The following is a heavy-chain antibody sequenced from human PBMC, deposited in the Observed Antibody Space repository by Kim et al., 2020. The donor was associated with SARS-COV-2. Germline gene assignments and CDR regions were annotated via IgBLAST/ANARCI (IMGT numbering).Heavy chain of an antibody. Sequence: ASVKVSCKASGYTFTSYGISWVRQAPGQGLEWMGWISAYNGNTNYAQKLQGRVTMTTDTSTSTAYMELRSLRSDDTAVYYCASASAVAPTYYYYYGMDVWGQGTTVTVSS. V-gene: IGHV1-18*01. CDR1: GYTFTSYG. CDR2: ISAYNGNT. D-gene: IGHD6-19*01. J-gene: IGHJ6*02. CDR3: ASASAVAPTYYYYYGMDV.